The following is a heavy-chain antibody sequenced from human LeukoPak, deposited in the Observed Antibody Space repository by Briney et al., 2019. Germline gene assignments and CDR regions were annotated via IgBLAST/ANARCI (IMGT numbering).Heavy chain of an antibody. D-gene: IGHD1-1*01. J-gene: IGHJ4*02. CDR3: ARDRGGTGDFDY. V-gene: IGHV1-3*01. CDR1: GYTFTSYA. CDR2: INAGNGNT. Sequence: ASVKVSCKASGYTFTSYAMHWVRQAPGQRLEWMGWINAGNGNTKYSQKFQGRVTITRDTSASTAYVELSSLRSEDTAVYYCARDRGGTGDFDYWGQGTLVTVSS.